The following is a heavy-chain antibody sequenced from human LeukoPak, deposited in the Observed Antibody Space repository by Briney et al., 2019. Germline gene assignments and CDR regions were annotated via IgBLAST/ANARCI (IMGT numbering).Heavy chain of an antibody. J-gene: IGHJ4*02. CDR1: GGTFSSYA. CDR3: ASGLDSMTTVTRHRNY. D-gene: IGHD4-17*01. CDR2: IIPIFGTA. V-gene: IGHV1-69*06. Sequence: SVKVSCKASGGTFSSYAISWVRQAPGQGLEWMGGIIPIFGTANYAQKFQGRVTITADKSTSTAYMELSSLRSEDTAVYYCASGLDSMTTVTRHRNYWGQGTLVTVSS.